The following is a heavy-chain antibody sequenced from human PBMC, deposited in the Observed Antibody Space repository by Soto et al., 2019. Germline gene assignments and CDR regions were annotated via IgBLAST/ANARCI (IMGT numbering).Heavy chain of an antibody. J-gene: IGHJ4*02. Sequence: ETLSLTCAVSGGSISSSGYSWSWIRQPPGKGLEWVSAISGSGGSTYYADSVKGRFTISRDNSKNTLYLQMNSLRAEDTALYFCAKDQVHGSGSYYNPLWGQGTLVTVSS. CDR2: ISGSGGST. CDR1: GGSISSSGYS. D-gene: IGHD3-10*01. CDR3: AKDQVHGSGSYYNPL. V-gene: IGHV3-23*01.